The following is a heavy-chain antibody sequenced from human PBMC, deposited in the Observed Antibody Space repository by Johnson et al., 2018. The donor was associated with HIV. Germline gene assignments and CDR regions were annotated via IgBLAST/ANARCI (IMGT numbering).Heavy chain of an antibody. CDR2: ISFDGSNK. J-gene: IGHJ3*02. Sequence: QVQLVESGGGVVQPGRSLRLSCAASGFTFSSYAMNWVRQAPGKGLEWVAGISFDGSNKHYGDSVKGRFTISRDNSKNTLYLQMNSLRAEETAVYYCAAPDIVVVVALEGDAFDIWGQGTMVTVSS. CDR3: AAPDIVVVVALEGDAFDI. V-gene: IGHV3-30-3*01. D-gene: IGHD2-15*01. CDR1: GFTFSSYA.